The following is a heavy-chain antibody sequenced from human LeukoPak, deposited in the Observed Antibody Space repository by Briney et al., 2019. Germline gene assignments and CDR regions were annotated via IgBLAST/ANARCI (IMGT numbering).Heavy chain of an antibody. CDR1: GFTFSSYS. J-gene: IGHJ6*02. D-gene: IGHD1-26*01. CDR2: ISSSSSYI. CDR3: ARSKSYSYYGMDV. Sequence: GRSLRLSCAASGFTFSSYSMNWVRQAPGKGLEWVSSISSSSSYIYYADSVKGRFTISRDNAKNSLYLQMNSLRAEDTAVYYCARSKSYSYYGMDVWGQGTTVTVSS. V-gene: IGHV3-21*01.